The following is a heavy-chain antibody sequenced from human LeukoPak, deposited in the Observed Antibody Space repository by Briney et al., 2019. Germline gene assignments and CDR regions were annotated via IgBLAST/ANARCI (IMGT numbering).Heavy chain of an antibody. CDR2: ISWNSGSI. CDR1: GFTFDDYA. Sequence: GGSLRLSCAASGFTFDDYAMPWVRQAPGKGLEWVSGISWNSGSIGYADSVKGRFTISRDNAKNSLYLQMNSLRAEDTALYYCAKPVVTANWYFDLWGRGTLVTVSS. V-gene: IGHV3-9*01. J-gene: IGHJ2*01. CDR3: AKPVVTANWYFDL. D-gene: IGHD2-21*02.